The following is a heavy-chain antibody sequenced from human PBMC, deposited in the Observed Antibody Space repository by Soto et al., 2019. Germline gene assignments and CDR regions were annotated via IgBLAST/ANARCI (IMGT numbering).Heavy chain of an antibody. D-gene: IGHD3-10*01. J-gene: IGHJ6*02. CDR3: AKEGAFLRGVYNYYGMDV. CDR1: GFTFSSYA. V-gene: IGHV3-23*01. Sequence: PGGSLRLSCAASGFTFSSYAMSWVRQAPGKGLEWVSAISGSGGSTYYADSVKGRFTISRDNSKNTLYLQMNSLRAEDTAVYYCAKEGAFLRGVYNYYGMDVWGQGTTVTVSS. CDR2: ISGSGGST.